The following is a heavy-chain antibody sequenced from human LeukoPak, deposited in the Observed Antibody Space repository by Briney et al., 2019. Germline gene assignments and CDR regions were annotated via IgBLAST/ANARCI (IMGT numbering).Heavy chain of an antibody. D-gene: IGHD1-7*01. Sequence: SGGSLRLSCAASGFTLSTYSMHWVRQAPGKGLEFVSAIGYNGGDTYYANSVKGRFTISRDISKNTLYLQMGSLRAEDMAVYYCARVGNYGSGFDIWGQGTMVTLSS. CDR1: GFTLSTYS. J-gene: IGHJ3*02. CDR3: ARVGNYGSGFDI. CDR2: IGYNGGDT. V-gene: IGHV3-64*01.